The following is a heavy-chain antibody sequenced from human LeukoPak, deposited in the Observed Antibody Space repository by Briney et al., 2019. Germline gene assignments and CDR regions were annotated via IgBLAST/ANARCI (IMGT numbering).Heavy chain of an antibody. CDR1: GGSISSYY. D-gene: IGHD1-26*01. CDR2: IYYSGST. Sequence: SETLSLTCTVSGGSISSYYWSWIRQPPGKGLEWIGYIYYSGSTNYNPSLKSRVTLSVDTSKNQFSLKLCSVTAADTAVYYCARVTSSGSYWIVYYGMDVWGQGTTVTVSS. V-gene: IGHV4-59*01. J-gene: IGHJ6*02. CDR3: ARVTSSGSYWIVYYGMDV.